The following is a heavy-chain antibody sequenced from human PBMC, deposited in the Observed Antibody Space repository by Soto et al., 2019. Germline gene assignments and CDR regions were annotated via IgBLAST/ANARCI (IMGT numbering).Heavy chain of an antibody. D-gene: IGHD6-13*01. J-gene: IGHJ6*02. V-gene: IGHV3-33*01. Sequence: QVQLVESGGGVVQPGRSLRLSCAASGFTFSSYGMHWVRQAPGKGLEWVAVIWYDGSNKYYADSVKGRFTISRDNSKNPLYLQMNSLRAEDTAVYYCVRDQGSMDVWGQGTTVTVSS. CDR3: VRDQGSMDV. CDR1: GFTFSSYG. CDR2: IWYDGSNK.